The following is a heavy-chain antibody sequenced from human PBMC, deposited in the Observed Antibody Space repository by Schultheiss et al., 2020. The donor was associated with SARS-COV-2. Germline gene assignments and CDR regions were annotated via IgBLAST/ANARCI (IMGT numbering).Heavy chain of an antibody. D-gene: IGHD3-3*01. Sequence: GGSLRLSCAASGFTFSSYWMHWVRQAPGKGLVWVSRINSDGSSTSYADSVKGRFTISRDNAKNTLYLQMNSLRAEDTAVYYCARCTIYYYYGMDVWGQGTTVTGSS. V-gene: IGHV3-74*01. CDR3: ARCTIYYYYGMDV. CDR2: INSDGSST. J-gene: IGHJ6*02. CDR1: GFTFSSYW.